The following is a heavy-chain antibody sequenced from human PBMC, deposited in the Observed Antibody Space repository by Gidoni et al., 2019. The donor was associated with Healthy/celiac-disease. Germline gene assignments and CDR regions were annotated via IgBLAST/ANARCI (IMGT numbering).Heavy chain of an antibody. J-gene: IGHJ4*02. V-gene: IGHV4-59*01. Sequence: QVQLQESGPGLVKPSETLSLTCTVSGGSISSYYWSWIRQPPGKGLEWIGYIYYSGSTNYNPSLKSRVTISVDTSKNQFSLKLSSVTAADTAVYYCARMRWQMGFDYWGQGTLVTVSS. CDR1: GGSISSYY. CDR3: ARMRWQMGFDY. D-gene: IGHD2-15*01. CDR2: IYYSGST.